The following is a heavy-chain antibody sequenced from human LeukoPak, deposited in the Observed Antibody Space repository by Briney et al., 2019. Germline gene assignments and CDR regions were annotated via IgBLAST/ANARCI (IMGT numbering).Heavy chain of an antibody. CDR3: ARGDWWLLLSPGLQGFDY. CDR1: GGSFSGYY. Sequence: SETLSLTCAVYGGSFSGYYWSWIRQPPGKGLEWIGEINHSGGTNYNPSLKSRVTISVDTSKNHFSLKLSSVTAADTAVYYCARGDWWLLLSPGLQGFDYWGQGTLVTVSS. CDR2: INHSGGT. J-gene: IGHJ4*02. D-gene: IGHD3-22*01. V-gene: IGHV4-34*01.